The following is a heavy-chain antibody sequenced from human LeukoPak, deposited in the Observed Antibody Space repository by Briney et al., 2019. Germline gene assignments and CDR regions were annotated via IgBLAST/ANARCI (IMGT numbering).Heavy chain of an antibody. Sequence: AGGSLRLSCAASGFTFSSYWMSWVRQAPGKGLEWVANIKQDGSEKYYVDSVKGRFTISRDNAKNSLYLQMNSLRAEDAAVYYCARANCSPSSGWCPYYFDYWGQGTLVTVSS. CDR2: IKQDGSEK. J-gene: IGHJ4*02. V-gene: IGHV3-7*01. CDR1: GFTFSSYW. CDR3: ARANCSPSSGWCPYYFDY. D-gene: IGHD6-19*01.